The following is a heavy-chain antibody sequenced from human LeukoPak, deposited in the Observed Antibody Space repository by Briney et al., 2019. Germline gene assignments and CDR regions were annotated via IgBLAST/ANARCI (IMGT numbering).Heavy chain of an antibody. Sequence: GGSLRLSCAASGFTFSSYGMHWVRQAPGKGLEWVAVIWYDGSNKYYADSVKGRFTISRDNSKNTLYLQMNSLRAEDMAVYYCATLSDYQYYFDYWGQGTLVTVSS. CDR3: ATLSDYQYYFDY. J-gene: IGHJ4*02. D-gene: IGHD4-11*01. V-gene: IGHV3-33*01. CDR1: GFTFSSYG. CDR2: IWYDGSNK.